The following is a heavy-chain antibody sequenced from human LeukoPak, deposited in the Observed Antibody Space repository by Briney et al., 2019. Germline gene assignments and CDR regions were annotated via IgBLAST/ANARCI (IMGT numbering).Heavy chain of an antibody. CDR2: IYYSGST. CDR3: ARQNYYDSSGYYYYMDV. V-gene: IGHV4-30-4*08. D-gene: IGHD3-22*01. CDR1: GGSISSGDYY. J-gene: IGHJ6*03. Sequence: SQTLSLTCTVSGGSISSGDYYWRWIRQPPGKGLEWIVYIYYSGSTYYNPSLKSRVTISVDTSKNQFSLKLSSVTAADTAVYYCARQNYYDSSGYYYYMDVWGKGTTVTVSS.